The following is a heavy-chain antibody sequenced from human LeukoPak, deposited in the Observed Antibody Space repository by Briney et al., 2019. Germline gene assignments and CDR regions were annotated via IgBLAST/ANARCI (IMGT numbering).Heavy chain of an antibody. V-gene: IGHV3-23*01. Sequence: GGSLRLSCAASGFTVSSYAMTWVRQAPGKGLEWVSAIGYSAGDTYYADSVKGRFTISRDNSMNTLYLQMNSLRAEDTAVYYCARDYRRFGESNWFDPWGQGTLVTVSS. CDR3: ARDYRRFGESNWFDP. D-gene: IGHD3-10*01. CDR2: IGYSAGDT. CDR1: GFTVSSYA. J-gene: IGHJ5*02.